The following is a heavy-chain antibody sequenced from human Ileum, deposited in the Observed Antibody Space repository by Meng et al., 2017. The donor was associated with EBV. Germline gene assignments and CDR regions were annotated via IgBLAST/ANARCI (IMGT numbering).Heavy chain of an antibody. CDR2: INGDGSST. J-gene: IGHJ4*02. V-gene: IGHV3-74*01. D-gene: IGHD5-24*01. CDR3: ARDHLRGRGGYNELDD. CDR1: GFTVSSVV. Sequence: GWVGALVQLRVLVILSLALLGFTVSSVVITWVVQAPGKGLVLVSRINGDGSSTSYAEAVKGRFTISRDNAKNTLYLQMNSLRPEDTAVYYCARDHLRGRGGYNELDDWGQGTLVTVSS.